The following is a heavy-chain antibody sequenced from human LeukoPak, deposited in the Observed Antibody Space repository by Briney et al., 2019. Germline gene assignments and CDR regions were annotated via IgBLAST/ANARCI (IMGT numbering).Heavy chain of an antibody. D-gene: IGHD4-23*01. Sequence: SETLSLTCTVSGGSISGYYWSWIRQSPGKGLEWIGYIYYSGSTTNYNPSLKGRLTLSADTSKNQFSLMLSSVTAADTAVYYCARDYGGKIDYWGQGTLVTVSS. CDR3: ARDYGGKIDY. V-gene: IGHV4-59*01. J-gene: IGHJ4*02. CDR1: GGSISGYY. CDR2: IYYSGSTT.